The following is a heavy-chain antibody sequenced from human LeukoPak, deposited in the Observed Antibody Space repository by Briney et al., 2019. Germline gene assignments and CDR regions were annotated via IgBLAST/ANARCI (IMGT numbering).Heavy chain of an antibody. Sequence: PSETLSLTCTVSGGSISTYYWSWIRQPPGKGLEWIGYIYYSGGTNYNPSLKSRVTISVDTSKNQFSLKLSSVTAADTAVYYCARAPSAKNSSPYFFDYWGQGTLVTVSS. CDR2: IYYSGGT. J-gene: IGHJ4*02. D-gene: IGHD6-6*01. CDR3: ARAPSAKNSSPYFFDY. CDR1: GGSISTYY. V-gene: IGHV4-59*01.